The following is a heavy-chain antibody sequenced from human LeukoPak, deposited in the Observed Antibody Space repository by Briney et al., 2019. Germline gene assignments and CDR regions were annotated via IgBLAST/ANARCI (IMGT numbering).Heavy chain of an antibody. CDR3: ARTLAAAGPYSH. D-gene: IGHD6-13*01. Sequence: PSETLSLTCTVSGGSISSYYWSWIRQPAGKGLEWIGRIYTSGGTNYNPSLKSRVTMSVDTSKNQFSLRLSSVTAADTAVYYCARTLAAAGPYSHWGQGTLVTVSS. CDR1: GGSISSYY. V-gene: IGHV4-4*07. J-gene: IGHJ4*02. CDR2: IYTSGGT.